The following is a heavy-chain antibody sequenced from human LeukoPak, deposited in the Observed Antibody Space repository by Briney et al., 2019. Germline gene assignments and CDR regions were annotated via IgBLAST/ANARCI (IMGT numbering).Heavy chain of an antibody. Sequence: ASVKVSCKASGYTFTSYGISWVRQAPGQGLEWMGWISAYNGNTNYAQKLQGRVTMTTDTSTSTAHMELRSLRSDDTAVYYCARDLGLYYGSGSYYEFWFDPWGQGTLVTVSS. D-gene: IGHD3-10*01. V-gene: IGHV1-18*01. CDR1: GYTFTSYG. CDR2: ISAYNGNT. J-gene: IGHJ5*02. CDR3: ARDLGLYYGSGSYYEFWFDP.